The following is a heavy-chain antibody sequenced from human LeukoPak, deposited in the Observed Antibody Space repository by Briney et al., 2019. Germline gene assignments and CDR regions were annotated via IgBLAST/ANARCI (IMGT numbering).Heavy chain of an antibody. J-gene: IGHJ6*02. CDR1: GYTLTELS. Sequence: GASVKVSCKVSGYTLTELSMHWVRQAPGKGLEWMGGFDPEDGETIYAQKFQGRVTMTEDTSTDTAYMELSSLRSEDTAVYYCATYHITMVRGVIIRYGMDVWGQGTTVTVSS. CDR3: ATYHITMVRGVIIRYGMDV. CDR2: FDPEDGET. D-gene: IGHD3-10*01. V-gene: IGHV1-24*01.